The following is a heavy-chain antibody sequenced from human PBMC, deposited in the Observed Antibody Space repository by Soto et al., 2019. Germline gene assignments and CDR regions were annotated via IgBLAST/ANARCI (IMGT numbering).Heavy chain of an antibody. D-gene: IGHD3-3*01. CDR3: ARLGGRTYYDFWSGYPANWFDP. V-gene: IGHV4-39*07. Sequence: SETLSLTCTVSGDSTTYSNYFWGWIRQSPGKGLEWIGSIYYTGTTHYNPSLKSRVTISVDTSKNQFSLKLSSVTAADTAVYYCARLGGRTYYDFWSGYPANWFDPWGQGTLVTVSS. CDR1: GDSTTYSNYF. J-gene: IGHJ5*02. CDR2: IYYTGTT.